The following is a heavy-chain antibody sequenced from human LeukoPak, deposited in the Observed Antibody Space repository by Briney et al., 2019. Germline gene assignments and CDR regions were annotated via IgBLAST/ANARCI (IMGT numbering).Heavy chain of an antibody. J-gene: IGHJ6*04. D-gene: IGHD3-3*01. V-gene: IGHV4-34*01. Sequence: SETLSLTCALYGGSFSGYYWNWIRQPPGKGLEWIGESNHSGSTNYNPSLKSRVTISVDTSKNQFSLKLSSVTAADTAVYYCARGLPAMYNYDFWSGPPDVWGKGTTVTVSS. CDR2: SNHSGST. CDR1: GGSFSGYY. CDR3: ARGLPAMYNYDFWSGPPDV.